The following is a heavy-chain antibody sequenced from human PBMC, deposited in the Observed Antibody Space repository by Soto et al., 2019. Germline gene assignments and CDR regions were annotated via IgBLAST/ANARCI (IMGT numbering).Heavy chain of an antibody. V-gene: IGHV3-48*02. Sequence: EVQLVESGGGLVQPGGSLRLSCAASGFTFSSYSMNWVRQAPGKGLEWVSYISSSSSTIYYADSVKGRFTISRDSAKNSLYLQMNSLRDEDTAVYYCARDRVITMVREFPTGFDPWGQGTLVTVSS. CDR2: ISSSSSTI. CDR1: GFTFSSYS. D-gene: IGHD3-10*01. J-gene: IGHJ5*02. CDR3: ARDRVITMVREFPTGFDP.